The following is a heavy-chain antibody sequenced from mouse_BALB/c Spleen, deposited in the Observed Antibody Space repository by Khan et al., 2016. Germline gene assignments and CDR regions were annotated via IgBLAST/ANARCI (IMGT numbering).Heavy chain of an antibody. D-gene: IGHD2-4*01. V-gene: IGHV9-3-1*01. CDR3: ARGITVYAMDY. J-gene: IGHJ4*01. CDR1: GYTFTNYG. Sequence: QIQLVQSGPELKKPGETVKISCKASGYTFTNYGMNWVKQAPGKGLKWMGWINTYTGEPTYADDFKGRFAFSLETSASTAYLQINNLKNEDTATYFCARGITVYAMDYWGQGTAGTVSS. CDR2: INTYTGEP.